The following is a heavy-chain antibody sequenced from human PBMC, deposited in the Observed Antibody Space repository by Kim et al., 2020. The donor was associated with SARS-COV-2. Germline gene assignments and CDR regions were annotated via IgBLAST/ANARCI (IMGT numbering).Heavy chain of an antibody. D-gene: IGHD6-6*01. CDR3: VKEDGSSSGHS. CDR1: GFTFSTYA. Sequence: GGSLRLSCAASGFTFSTYAMSWVRQAPGKGLEWVSAITNGGGTYYADSVKGRFTISRDNSRNMLYLQMNSLRGEDTAVYHCVKEDGSSSGHSWGQGTLVTVSS. CDR2: ITNGGGT. V-gene: IGHV3-23*01. J-gene: IGHJ4*02.